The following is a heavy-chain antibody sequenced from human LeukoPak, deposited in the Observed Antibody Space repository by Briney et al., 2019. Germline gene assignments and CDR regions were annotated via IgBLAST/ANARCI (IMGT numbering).Heavy chain of an antibody. V-gene: IGHV3-21*01. J-gene: IGHJ4*02. CDR2: ISSSSSYI. CDR3: ARAHSDIVVVPAGY. D-gene: IGHD2-2*01. CDR1: GFTFSSYN. Sequence: GGSLRLSCAASGFTFSSYNMNWVRQAPGKGLEWVSSISSSSSYIYYADSVKGRFTISRDNAKNSLYLQMSSLRAEDTAVYDCARAHSDIVVVPAGYWGQGTLVTVSS.